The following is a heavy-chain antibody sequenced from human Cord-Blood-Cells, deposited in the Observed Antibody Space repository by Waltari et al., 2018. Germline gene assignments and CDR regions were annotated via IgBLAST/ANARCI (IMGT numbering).Heavy chain of an antibody. J-gene: IGHJ6*02. CDR1: GFTVSSNY. Sequence: EVQLVETGGGLIQPGGSLRLSCAASGFTVSSNYMRWVRQDPGKGLEWGSVIDGGSSTHDEDSGKGRFTIARDNSKNTLYLQMNSLRAEDTAVSYCARGTGYYDYYDGMDVWGQGTTVTVSS. V-gene: IGHV3-53*02. CDR2: IDGGSST. CDR3: ARGTGYYDYYDGMDV.